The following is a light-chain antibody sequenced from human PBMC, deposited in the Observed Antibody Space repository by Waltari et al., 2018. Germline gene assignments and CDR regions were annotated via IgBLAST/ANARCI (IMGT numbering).Light chain of an antibody. J-gene: IGLJ2*01. CDR2: DVS. CDR1: SSDVGPYYY. Sequence: QSALTQPASVSGSPGQSNTISCTGPSSDVGPYYYVSWYQQLPGKAPKLMIFDVSHRPSGVSNRFSGSKSGNTASLTISGLQAEDEAGYYCSSYISSSTLELFGGGTSLTVL. CDR3: SSYISSSTLEL. V-gene: IGLV2-14*03.